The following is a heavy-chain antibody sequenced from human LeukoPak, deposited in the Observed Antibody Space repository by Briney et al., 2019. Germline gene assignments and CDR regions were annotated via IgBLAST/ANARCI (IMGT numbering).Heavy chain of an antibody. CDR2: INEDETTI. D-gene: IGHD3-10*01. CDR1: GFTFSSYG. J-gene: IGHJ4*02. V-gene: IGHV3-74*01. Sequence: PGRSLRPSCAASGFTFSSYGMHWVRQAPGKGLVWVSRINEDETTITYADSVKGRFTISRDNAKNTLFLQMSSLRAEDTAVYYCVRGLNGAGDYWGQGTLVTVSS. CDR3: VRGLNGAGDY.